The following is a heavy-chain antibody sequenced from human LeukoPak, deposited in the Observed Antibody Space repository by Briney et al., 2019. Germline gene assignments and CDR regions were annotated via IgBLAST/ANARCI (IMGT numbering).Heavy chain of an antibody. J-gene: IGHJ4*02. CDR1: GFTFSSYS. CDR2: ISSSSSYI. V-gene: IGHV3-21*01. D-gene: IGHD2-15*01. Sequence: GGSLRLSCAASGFTFSSYSMNWVRQAPGKGLEWVSSISSSSSYIYYADSVKGRFTISRDNAKNSLYLQMNSLRAEDTAVYYCARDSRNIVVVVAAIDYWGQGTLVTVSS. CDR3: ARDSRNIVVVVAAIDY.